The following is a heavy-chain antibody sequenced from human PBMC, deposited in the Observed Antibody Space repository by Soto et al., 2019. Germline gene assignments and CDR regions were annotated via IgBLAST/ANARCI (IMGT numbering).Heavy chain of an antibody. CDR1: GFTFSSYA. V-gene: IGHV3-23*01. CDR2: ISGSGGSA. J-gene: IGHJ4*02. Sequence: GGSLRLSCAASGFTFSSYAMSWVRQAPGKGLEWVSAISGSGGSAYYADSVKGRFTISRDNSKNTLYLQMNSLRAEDTAVYYCAKARAQYYDFWSGYPVDXWGQGTLVTVSS. D-gene: IGHD3-3*01. CDR3: AKARAQYYDFWSGYPVDX.